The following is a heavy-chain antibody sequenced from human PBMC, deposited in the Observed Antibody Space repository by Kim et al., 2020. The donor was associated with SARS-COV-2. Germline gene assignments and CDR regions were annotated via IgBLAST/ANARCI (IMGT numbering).Heavy chain of an antibody. CDR3: ARGRGYSYGSRCYFDL. CDR1: GGSFSGYY. V-gene: IGHV4-34*01. Sequence: SETLSLTCAVYGGSFSGYYWSWIRQPPGKGLEWIGEINHSGSTNYNPSLKSRVTISVDTSKNQFSLKLSSVTAADTAVYYCARGRGYSYGSRCYFDLWGRGTLVTVSS. D-gene: IGHD5-18*01. CDR2: INHSGST. J-gene: IGHJ2*01.